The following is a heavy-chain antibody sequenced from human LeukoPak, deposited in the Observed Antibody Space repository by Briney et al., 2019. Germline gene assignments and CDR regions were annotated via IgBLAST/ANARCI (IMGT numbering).Heavy chain of an antibody. D-gene: IGHD6-19*01. J-gene: IGHJ4*02. Sequence: GGSLRLSCAASGFTFSDSAMTWVRQAPGKGLDWVSLISFSGANSYYADSVKGRFTISRDNSKDTLFLQMNSLRAEDTAVYYCARDIAVAGNYFDYWGQGTLVTVSS. CDR1: GFTFSDSA. CDR3: ARDIAVAGNYFDY. V-gene: IGHV3-23*01. CDR2: ISFSGANS.